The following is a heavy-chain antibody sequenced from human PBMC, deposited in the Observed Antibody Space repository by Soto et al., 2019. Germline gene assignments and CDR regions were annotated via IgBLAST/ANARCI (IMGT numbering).Heavy chain of an antibody. CDR2: INAYNGNT. CDR3: ARDGDIVVVVERFSY. Sequence: ASVKVSCKASGYSFTTYYIQWVRHAPGQGLEWMGWINAYNGNTNYAQKLQGRVTMTTDTSTSTAYMELRSLRSDDTAVYYCARDGDIVVVVERFSYWGQGTLVTVSS. CDR1: GYSFTTYY. J-gene: IGHJ4*02. D-gene: IGHD2-15*01. V-gene: IGHV1-18*04.